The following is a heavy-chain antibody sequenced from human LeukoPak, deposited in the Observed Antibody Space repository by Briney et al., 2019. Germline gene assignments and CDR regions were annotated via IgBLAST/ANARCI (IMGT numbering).Heavy chain of an antibody. CDR3: AKGTFGVVLV. V-gene: IGHV3-9*01. D-gene: IGHD3-3*01. CDR2: ISWNSGSI. Sequence: GRSQRLSCAASGFTFDDYAMHWVRQAPGKGLEWVSGISWNSGSIGYADSVKGRFTISRDNAKNSLYLQMNSLRAEDTALYYCAKGTFGVVLVWGQGTLVTVSS. J-gene: IGHJ4*02. CDR1: GFTFDDYA.